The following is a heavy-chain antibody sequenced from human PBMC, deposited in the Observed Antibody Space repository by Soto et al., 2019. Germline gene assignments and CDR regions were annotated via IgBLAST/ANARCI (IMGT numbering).Heavy chain of an antibody. CDR2: IIPIFGTA. CDR3: ASLLRDYYGSGSYYRGYYFDF. Sequence: GASVKVSCKASGGTFSSYAISWVRQAPGQGLEWMGGIIPIFGTANYAQKFQGRVTITADESTSTAYMELSSLRSEDTAVYYCASLLRDYYGSGSYYRGYYFDFWGQGTLVTVSS. D-gene: IGHD3-10*01. J-gene: IGHJ4*02. CDR1: GGTFSSYA. V-gene: IGHV1-69*13.